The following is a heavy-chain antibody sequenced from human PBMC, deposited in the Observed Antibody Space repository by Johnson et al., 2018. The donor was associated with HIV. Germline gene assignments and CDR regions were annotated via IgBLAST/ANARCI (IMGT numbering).Heavy chain of an antibody. CDR3: AKGGVAAAKGAFDI. CDR2: ISWDGGST. Sequence: VQLVESGGGLLKPGGSIRLSCAASGFTFDDYTMHWVRQAPGKGLEWVSLISWDGGSTYYADSVKGRFTISRDNSKNSLYLQMNSLRTEDTALYYCAKGGVAAAKGAFDIWGQGTMVTVSS. V-gene: IGHV3-43*01. J-gene: IGHJ3*02. CDR1: GFTFDDYT. D-gene: IGHD6-25*01.